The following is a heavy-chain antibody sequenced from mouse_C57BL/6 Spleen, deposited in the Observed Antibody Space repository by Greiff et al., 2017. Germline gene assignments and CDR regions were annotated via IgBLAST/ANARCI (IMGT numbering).Heavy chain of an antibody. CDR3: AKNGGTDAMDY. Sequence: VKVVESGPGLVQPSQSLSITCTVSGFSLTSYGVHWVRQSPGKGLEWLGVIWRGGSTDYNAAFMSRLSITKDNSKSQVFFKMNSLQADDTAIYYCAKNGGTDAMDYWGQGTSVTVSS. D-gene: IGHD3-3*01. CDR2: IWRGGST. V-gene: IGHV2-5*01. CDR1: GFSLTSYG. J-gene: IGHJ4*01.